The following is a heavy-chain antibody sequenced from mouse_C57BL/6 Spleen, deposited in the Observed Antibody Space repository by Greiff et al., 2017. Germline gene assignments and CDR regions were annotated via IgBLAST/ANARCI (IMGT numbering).Heavy chain of an antibody. J-gene: IGHJ3*01. Sequence: QVQLQQSGAELVRPGASVTLSCKASGYTFTDYEMHWVKQTPVHGLEWIGAIDPETGGTAYNQKFKGKAILTADKSSSTAYMELRSLTSEDAAVYYCTRSMGYDYDEGFAYWGQGTLVTVSA. V-gene: IGHV1-15*01. CDR1: GYTFTDYE. CDR2: IDPETGGT. D-gene: IGHD2-4*01. CDR3: TRSMGYDYDEGFAY.